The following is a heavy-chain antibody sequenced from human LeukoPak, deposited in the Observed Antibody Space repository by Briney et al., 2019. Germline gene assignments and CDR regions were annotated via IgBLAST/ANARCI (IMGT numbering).Heavy chain of an antibody. V-gene: IGHV3-23*01. CDR1: GFTFGNYG. CDR3: AKTHLPGIAVTGPDY. D-gene: IGHD6-19*01. J-gene: IGHJ4*02. Sequence: GGSLRLSCAASGFTFGNYGMSWVRQAPGKGLEWVSAVSASDRRTYYADSVKGRFTTSRDNSKNTLYLQMNSLRAEDTAIYYCAKTHLPGIAVTGPDYWGQGTLVTVSS. CDR2: VSASDRRT.